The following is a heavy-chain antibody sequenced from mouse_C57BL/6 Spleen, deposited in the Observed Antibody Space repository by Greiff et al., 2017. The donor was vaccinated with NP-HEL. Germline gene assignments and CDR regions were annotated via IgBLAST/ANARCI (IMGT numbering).Heavy chain of an antibody. CDR1: GYTFTSYW. Sequence: QVQLKQPGAELVKPGASVKMSCKASGYTFTSYWITWVKQRPGQGLEWIGDIYPGSGSTNYNEKFKSKATLTVDTSSSTAYMQLSSLTSEDSAVYYCARGGDYDDYFDYWGQGTTLTVSS. CDR3: ARGGDYDDYFDY. CDR2: IYPGSGST. D-gene: IGHD2-4*01. V-gene: IGHV1-55*01. J-gene: IGHJ2*01.